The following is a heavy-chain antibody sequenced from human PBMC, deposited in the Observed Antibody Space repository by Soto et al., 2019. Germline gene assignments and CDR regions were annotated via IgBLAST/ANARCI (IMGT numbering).Heavy chain of an antibody. Sequence: QVQLVESGGGVVQPGRSLRLSCAASGFTFSSYAMHWVRQAPGKGLEWVTVISYDGNNKYYADSVEGRVTISTDNSKNTLYLQMNSLRTEDTGVYYCARSQQTTVTSPLADPWGQGTLVTVSS. V-gene: IGHV3-30-3*01. D-gene: IGHD4-17*01. CDR3: ARSQQTTVTSPLADP. J-gene: IGHJ5*02. CDR2: ISYDGNNK. CDR1: GFTFSSYA.